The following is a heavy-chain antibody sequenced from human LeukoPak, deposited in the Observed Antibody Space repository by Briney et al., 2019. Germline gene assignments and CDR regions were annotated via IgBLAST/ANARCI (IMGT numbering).Heavy chain of an antibody. V-gene: IGHV3-7*01. J-gene: IGHJ4*02. CDR1: GFTFSSYW. CDR3: ARVGIRGSGSYDH. Sequence: GVSLRLSCAASGFTFSSYWMSWVRQAPGKGLEWVANIKQDGSEKYYVDSVKGRFTISRDNAKNSLYLQMNSLRAEDTAVYYCARVGIRGSGSYDHWGQGTLVTVSS. D-gene: IGHD3-10*01. CDR2: IKQDGSEK.